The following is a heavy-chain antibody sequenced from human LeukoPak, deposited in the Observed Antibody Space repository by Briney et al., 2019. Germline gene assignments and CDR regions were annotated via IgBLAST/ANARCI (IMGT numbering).Heavy chain of an antibody. D-gene: IGHD3-22*01. CDR3: NLDPPVYDSSGYPTPVDY. CDR2: ISGSGGST. V-gene: IGHV3-23*01. CDR1: GFTFSSYA. J-gene: IGHJ4*02. Sequence: PGGSLRLSCAASGFTFSSYAMSWVRQAPGKGLEWVSAISGSGGSTYYADSVKGRFTISRDNSKNTLYLQMNSLRAEDTAVYYCNLDPPVYDSSGYPTPVDYWGQGTLVTVSS.